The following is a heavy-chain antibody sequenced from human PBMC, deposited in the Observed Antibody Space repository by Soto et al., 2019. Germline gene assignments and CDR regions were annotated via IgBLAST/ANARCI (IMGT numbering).Heavy chain of an antibody. CDR1: GGSISSYY. CDR3: ARTEGIIGGYGDYDFYDAFDI. CDR2: IYYSGST. J-gene: IGHJ3*02. Sequence: SETLSLTCTVSGGSISSYYWSWIRQPPGKGLEWIGYIYYSGSTNYNPSLKSRVTISVDTSKNQFSLKLSSVTAADTAVYYCARTEGIIGGYGDYDFYDAFDIWGQGTMVTVS. V-gene: IGHV4-59*08. D-gene: IGHD4-17*01.